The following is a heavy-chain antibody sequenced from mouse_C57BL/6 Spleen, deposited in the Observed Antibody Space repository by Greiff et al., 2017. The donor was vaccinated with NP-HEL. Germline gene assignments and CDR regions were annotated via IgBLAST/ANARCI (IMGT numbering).Heavy chain of an antibody. J-gene: IGHJ1*03. Sequence: QVQLQQSGPELVKPGASVKLSCKASGYTFTSYDINWVKQRPGQGLEWIGWIYPRDGSTKYNEKFKGKATLTVDTSSSTAYMELHSLTSEDSAVYFCAIEITTVVATDWYFDVWGTGTTVTVSS. CDR1: GYTFTSYD. CDR2: IYPRDGST. CDR3: AIEITTVVATDWYFDV. V-gene: IGHV1-85*01. D-gene: IGHD1-1*01.